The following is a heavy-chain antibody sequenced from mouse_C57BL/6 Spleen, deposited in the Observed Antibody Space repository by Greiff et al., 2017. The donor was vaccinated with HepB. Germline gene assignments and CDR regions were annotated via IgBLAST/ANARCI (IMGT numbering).Heavy chain of an antibody. CDR2: ISDGGSYT. V-gene: IGHV5-4*03. CDR3: ARIPYYYGSSSFDY. CDR1: GFTFSSYA. Sequence: EVKLMESGGGLVKPGGSLKLSCAASGFTFSSYAMSWVRQTPEKRLEWVATISDGGSYTYYPDNVKGRFTISRDNAKNNLYLQMSHLKSEDTAMYYCARIPYYYGSSSFDYWGQGTTLTVSS. J-gene: IGHJ2*01. D-gene: IGHD1-1*01.